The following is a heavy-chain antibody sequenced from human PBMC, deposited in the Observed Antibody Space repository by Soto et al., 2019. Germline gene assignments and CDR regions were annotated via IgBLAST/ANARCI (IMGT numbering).Heavy chain of an antibody. Sequence: EVQLVESGGVVVQPGGSLRLSCAASGFTFDDYTMHWVRQAPGKGLEWVSLISWDGGSTYYADSVKGRFTISRDNSKNSLYLQMNSLRTEDTALYYCAKGRRGYYYDSSGYYAGYWGQGTLVTVSS. J-gene: IGHJ4*02. CDR3: AKGRRGYYYDSSGYYAGY. CDR1: GFTFDDYT. CDR2: ISWDGGST. D-gene: IGHD3-22*01. V-gene: IGHV3-43*01.